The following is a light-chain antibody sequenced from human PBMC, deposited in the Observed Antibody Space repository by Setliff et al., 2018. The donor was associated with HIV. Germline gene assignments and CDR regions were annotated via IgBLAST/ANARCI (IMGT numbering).Light chain of an antibody. CDR2: AAA. CDR3: QQTYNTPWT. J-gene: IGKJ1*01. CDR1: QSIGTS. Sequence: DIQMTQSPSSLSASVEDRVTITCRASQSIGTSLNWYQHKPGTAPKLLIYAAASLHDGVPSRFSGSASGTDFTLTISGLQADDFATYYCQQTYNTPWTFGQGTKV. V-gene: IGKV1-39*01.